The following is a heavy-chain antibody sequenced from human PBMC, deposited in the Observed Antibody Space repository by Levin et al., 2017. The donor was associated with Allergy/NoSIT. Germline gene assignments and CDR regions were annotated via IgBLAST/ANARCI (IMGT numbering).Heavy chain of an antibody. V-gene: IGHV1-69*13. J-gene: IGHJ4*02. CDR2: IIPTLRRA. CDR3: AGPKTSTWYTALDF. Sequence: SVKVSCKASGGTFSTFPISWMRQAHGEGLEWMGGIIPTLRRANYAQKFQGKVTITADESSNTVYMELTSLTYDDTAVYYCAGPKTSTWYTALDFWGPGTQVTVSS. D-gene: IGHD2-2*01. CDR1: GGTFSTFP.